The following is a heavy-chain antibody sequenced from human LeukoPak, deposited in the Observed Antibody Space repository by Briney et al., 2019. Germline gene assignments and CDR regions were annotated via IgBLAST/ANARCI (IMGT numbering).Heavy chain of an antibody. J-gene: IGHJ6*03. CDR1: GFTFDDYG. Sequence: GGSLRLSCAASGFTFDDYGMSWVRQAPGKGLEWVSGINWNGGSTGYADSVKGRFTISRDNSKNTLYLQMNSLRAEDTAVYYCAKNGEPHYYMDVLGKGTTVTVSS. CDR3: AKNGEPHYYMDV. CDR2: INWNGGST. D-gene: IGHD1-14*01. V-gene: IGHV3-20*04.